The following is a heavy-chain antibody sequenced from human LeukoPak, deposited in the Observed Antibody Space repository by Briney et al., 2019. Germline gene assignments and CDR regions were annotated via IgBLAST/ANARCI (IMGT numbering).Heavy chain of an antibody. CDR1: GGSISSYY. CDR3: ARDRGRLPIAAADY. J-gene: IGHJ4*02. V-gene: IGHV4-59*12. CDR2: IYYSGST. D-gene: IGHD6-13*01. Sequence: SETLSLTCTVSGGSISSYYWSWIRQPPGKGLEWIGYIYYSGSTNYNPSLKSRVTISVDTSKNQFSLKLSSVTAADTAVYYCARDRGRLPIAAADYWGQGTLVTVSS.